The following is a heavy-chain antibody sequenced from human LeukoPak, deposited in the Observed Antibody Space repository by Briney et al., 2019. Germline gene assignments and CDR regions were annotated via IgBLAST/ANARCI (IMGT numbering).Heavy chain of an antibody. D-gene: IGHD4-17*01. V-gene: IGHV3-48*04. Sequence: GSLRLSCAASGFTFNNYNMNWARQAPGKGLEWVSYISTDSTSIYYADSVKGRFTASRDNARNSLYLQMNSLRVEDTALYYCAREGLSTVTPDYWGQGTLVTVSS. CDR1: GFTFNNYN. J-gene: IGHJ4*01. CDR3: AREGLSTVTPDY. CDR2: ISTDSTSI.